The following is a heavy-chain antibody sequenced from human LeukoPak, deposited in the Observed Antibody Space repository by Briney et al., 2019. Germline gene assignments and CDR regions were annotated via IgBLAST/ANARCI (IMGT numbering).Heavy chain of an antibody. CDR1: GGSISSYY. J-gene: IGHJ5*02. CDR2: IYTSGST. Sequence: SETLSLTCTVSGGSISSYYWSWIRQPPGKGLEWIGHIYTSGSTNYNPSLKSRVTISVDTSKNQFSLKLSSVTAADTAVYYCARHRCSSTSCYIGGWFDPWGQGTLVTVSS. CDR3: ARHRCSSTSCYIGGWFDP. V-gene: IGHV4-4*09. D-gene: IGHD2-2*02.